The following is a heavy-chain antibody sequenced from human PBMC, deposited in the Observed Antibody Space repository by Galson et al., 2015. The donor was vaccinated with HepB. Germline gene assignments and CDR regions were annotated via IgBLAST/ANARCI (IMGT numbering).Heavy chain of an antibody. Sequence: SLRLSCAASGFTFNNAWMSWVRQAPGKGLEWVGRIKSKAGDGKTIYAAPVKGRFIISRDDSKNTLYLQMNSLTTEDTAVYYCATSLGFGYGDSTVAIDYWGQGTLVTVSS. D-gene: IGHD2/OR15-2a*01. J-gene: IGHJ4*02. CDR2: IKSKAGDGKT. V-gene: IGHV3-15*01. CDR1: GFTFNNAW. CDR3: ATSLGFGYGDSTVAIDY.